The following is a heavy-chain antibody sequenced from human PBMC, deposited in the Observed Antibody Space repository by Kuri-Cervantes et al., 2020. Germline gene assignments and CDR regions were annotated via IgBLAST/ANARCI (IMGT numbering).Heavy chain of an antibody. CDR3: ARDPRFFYGMDV. V-gene: IGHV1-8*01. CDR1: GYTFTSYD. CDR2: MNPNSGNT. J-gene: IGHJ6*01. D-gene: IGHD3-10*01. Sequence: ASVTVSCKASGYTFTSYDINWVRQATGQGREWMGWMNPNSGNTGYVQKFQGRVTMTRDTSISTAYMELSRLRSDDTAVYYCARDPRFFYGMDVWGQGTTVTVDS.